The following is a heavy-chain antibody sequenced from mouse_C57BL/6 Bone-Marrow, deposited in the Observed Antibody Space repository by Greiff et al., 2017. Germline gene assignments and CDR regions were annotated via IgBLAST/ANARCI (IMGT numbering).Heavy chain of an antibody. V-gene: IGHV5-12*01. CDR1: GFNFSDYY. Sequence: EVKLVESGGGLVQPGGSLKFSCAASGFNFSDYYMYWVRQTPEQRLEWVAYISTGGGGTYYPATVQGRFTISRDTAKNTLLLLRSRLKSEDTAMYCCARHSDYWGQGTSVTVSS. CDR2: ISTGGGGT. CDR3: ARHSDY. J-gene: IGHJ4*01.